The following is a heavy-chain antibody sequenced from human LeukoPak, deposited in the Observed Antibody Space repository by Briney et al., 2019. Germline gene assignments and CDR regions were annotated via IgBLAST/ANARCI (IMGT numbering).Heavy chain of an antibody. D-gene: IGHD3-3*01. CDR1: GGSISSGGYY. CDR2: IYYSGST. CDR3: ATEYYDFWSGYFRAFDI. Sequence: SQTLSLTCTVSGGSISSGGYYWSWIRQHPGKGLEWIGYIYYSGSTYYNPSLKSRVIISVDTSKNQFSLKLSSVTAADTAVYYCATEYYDFWSGYFRAFDIWGQGTMVTVSS. V-gene: IGHV4-31*03. J-gene: IGHJ3*02.